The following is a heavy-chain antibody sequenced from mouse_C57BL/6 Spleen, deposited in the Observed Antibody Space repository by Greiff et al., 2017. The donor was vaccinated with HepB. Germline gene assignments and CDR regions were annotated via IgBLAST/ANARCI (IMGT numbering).Heavy chain of an antibody. CDR1: GFTFTDYY. CDR3: ARFPYYGYDVYYAMDY. D-gene: IGHD2-9*01. J-gene: IGHJ4*01. CDR2: IRNKANGYTT. V-gene: IGHV7-3*01. Sequence: EVKLVESGGGLVQPGGSLSLSCAASGFTFTDYYMSWVRQPPGKALEWLGFIRNKANGYTTEYSASVKGRFTISRDNSQSILYLQMNALRAEDSATYYCARFPYYGYDVYYAMDYWGQGTSVTVSS.